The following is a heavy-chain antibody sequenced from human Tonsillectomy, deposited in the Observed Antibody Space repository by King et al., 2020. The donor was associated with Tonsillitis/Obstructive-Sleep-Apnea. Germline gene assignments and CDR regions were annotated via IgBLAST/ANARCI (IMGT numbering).Heavy chain of an antibody. CDR1: GGSISSYY. Sequence: PLQESGPGLVKPSETLSLTCTVSGGSISSYYWSWIRQPPGKGLEWIGYIYYSGSTNYNPSLQSRVTISVDTSKNQFSLKLSSVTAADTAVYYCARVSSPPPDYYYYMDVWGKGTTVTVSS. D-gene: IGHD2/OR15-2a*01. CDR3: ARVSSPPPDYYYYMDV. CDR2: IYYSGST. V-gene: IGHV4-59*01. J-gene: IGHJ6*03.